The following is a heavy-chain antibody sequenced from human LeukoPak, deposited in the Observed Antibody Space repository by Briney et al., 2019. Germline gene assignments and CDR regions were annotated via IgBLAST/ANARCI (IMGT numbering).Heavy chain of an antibody. J-gene: IGHJ4*02. CDR1: GFTFSSHG. D-gene: IGHD4-23*01. CDR3: ATSRLERWPYDFDY. Sequence: PGGSLRLSCAASGFTFSSHGMHWVRQAPGKGLEWVAIIWFDASNMYYADSVKGRFTISRDNSNNTLYLQMNNLRVEDTAVYYCATSRLERWPYDFDYWGQGTLVTVSS. CDR2: IWFDASNM. V-gene: IGHV3-33*01.